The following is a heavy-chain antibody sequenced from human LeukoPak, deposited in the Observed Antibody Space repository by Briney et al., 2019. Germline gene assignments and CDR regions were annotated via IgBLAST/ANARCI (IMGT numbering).Heavy chain of an antibody. Sequence: GGSLRLSGAASGFTFSSYAMSWVRQAPGKGLEWVSAISGSGGSTYYADSVKGRFTISRDNSKNTLYLQMNSLRAEDTAVYYCAKSSMYYDILTGYDYWGQGTLVTVSS. CDR2: ISGSGGST. V-gene: IGHV3-23*01. CDR3: AKSSMYYDILTGYDY. J-gene: IGHJ4*02. D-gene: IGHD3-9*01. CDR1: GFTFSSYA.